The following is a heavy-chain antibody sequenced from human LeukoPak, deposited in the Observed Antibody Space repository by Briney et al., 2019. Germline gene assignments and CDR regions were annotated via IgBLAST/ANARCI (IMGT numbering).Heavy chain of an antibody. J-gene: IGHJ5*02. D-gene: IGHD2-2*01. V-gene: IGHV1-3*04. CDR2: INTGNGNT. CDR3: ARARKYQLLSVGWFDP. Sequence: GASVKVSCKASGYTFTSNAMHWVRQAPGQRPEWMGWINTGNGNTKYSQKFQGRVTISRDTSANTAYMELSSLRSEDTAVYYCARARKYQLLSVGWFDPWGQGTLVTVSS. CDR1: GYTFTSNA.